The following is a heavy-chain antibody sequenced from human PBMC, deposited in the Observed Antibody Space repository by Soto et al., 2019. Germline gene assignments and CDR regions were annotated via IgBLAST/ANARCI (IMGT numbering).Heavy chain of an antibody. Sequence: ASVKVSCKASGYTFTSYYMHWVRQAPGQGLEWMGIINPSGGSTSYAQKFQGRVTMTRDTSTSTVYMELSSLRSEDTAVYYCARCLGPIVVVPAANPGATGYYYGMDVWGQGTTVTVSS. V-gene: IGHV1-46*01. CDR3: ARCLGPIVVVPAANPGATGYYYGMDV. D-gene: IGHD2-2*01. CDR2: INPSGGST. J-gene: IGHJ6*02. CDR1: GYTFTSYY.